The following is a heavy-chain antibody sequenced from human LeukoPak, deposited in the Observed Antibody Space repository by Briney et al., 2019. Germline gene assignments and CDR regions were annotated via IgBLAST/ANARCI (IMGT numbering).Heavy chain of an antibody. V-gene: IGHV3-48*04. CDR1: GFTFSSYW. J-gene: IGHJ4*02. Sequence: GGSLRLSCAASGFTFSSYWMSWVRQAPGKGLEWISYISSRGTTIYYADSVKGRFTISRDNAENSLYLQMNSLRVEDTGVYYCARVYDTSGYKTPPPDYWGQGTLVTVSS. CDR3: ARVYDTSGYKTPPPDY. D-gene: IGHD3-22*01. CDR2: ISSRGTTI.